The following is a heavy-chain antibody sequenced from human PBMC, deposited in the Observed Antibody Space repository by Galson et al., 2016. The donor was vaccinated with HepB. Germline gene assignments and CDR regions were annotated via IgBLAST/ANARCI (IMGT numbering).Heavy chain of an antibody. V-gene: IGHV4-31*03. J-gene: IGHJ6*03. CDR2: IYYSGSP. CDR1: GGSISSGGYY. CDR3: AREVGLTIFGDVTRSSYYVNV. D-gene: IGHD3-3*01. Sequence: TLSLTCTVSGGSISSGGYYWTWIRQHPGKGLESIGYIYYSGSPHYNPSLKSRATISLDTSKNQISLKLTSVTAADTAVYYCAREVGLTIFGDVTRSSYYVNVWGRGTMVTVSS.